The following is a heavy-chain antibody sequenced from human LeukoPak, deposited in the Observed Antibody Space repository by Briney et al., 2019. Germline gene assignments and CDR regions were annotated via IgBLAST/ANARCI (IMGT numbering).Heavy chain of an antibody. CDR2: IYPTGST. CDR3: ARDNYDYPAY. J-gene: IGHJ4*02. Sequence: SETLSLTCTVSGASFSDYYWSWIRQPAGKGLEWIGRIYPTGSTNYNPPLKSRVTMSVDTSKNQFSLKLSSVTAADTAVYYCARDNYDYPAYWGQGTLVTISS. V-gene: IGHV4-4*07. CDR1: GASFSDYY. D-gene: IGHD3-10*01.